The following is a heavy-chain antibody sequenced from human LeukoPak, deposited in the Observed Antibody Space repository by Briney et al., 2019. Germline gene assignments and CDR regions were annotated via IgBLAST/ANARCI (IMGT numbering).Heavy chain of an antibody. CDR2: IWYDGSNK. D-gene: IGHD3-10*01. J-gene: IGHJ4*02. Sequence: GGSLRLSCAASGFTFSNYGMHWVRQAPGKGLEWVAVIWYDGSNKYYADSVKGRFTISRDNSKNTLYLQTSSLRVEDTAVYYCVSYSGSESLGHWGQGTLVTVSS. CDR3: VSYSGSESLGH. CDR1: GFTFSNYG. V-gene: IGHV3-33*03.